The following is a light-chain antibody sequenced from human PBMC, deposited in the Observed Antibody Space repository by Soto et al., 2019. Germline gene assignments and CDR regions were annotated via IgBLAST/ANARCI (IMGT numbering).Light chain of an antibody. Sequence: DIQMTQSPSTLSASVGDRVTITCRASQSISTWLAWYQQKPGKAPKLLIYKASSLEGGVPSRFGGSGSGTLFNITISSLHPDDFATYYCQQYNTSPLTFGGGTTVYIK. V-gene: IGKV1-5*03. J-gene: IGKJ4*01. CDR2: KAS. CDR1: QSISTW. CDR3: QQYNTSPLT.